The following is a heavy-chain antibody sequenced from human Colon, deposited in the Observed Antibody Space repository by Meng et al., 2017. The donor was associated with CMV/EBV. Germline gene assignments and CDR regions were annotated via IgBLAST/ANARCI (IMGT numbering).Heavy chain of an antibody. V-gene: IGHV1-69*12. Sequence: QVQLKTSGAGVKRPGSPVKVSCKASKGTFTSYPISWVRQGPGQGFEWVGGIITISGTTDYAQKFQGRVTITADESTSTAYMKLSNLRSEDTAIYYCARVICGGDCYLDYWGRGTLVTVSS. D-gene: IGHD2-21*02. CDR2: IITISGTT. J-gene: IGHJ4*02. CDR3: ARVICGGDCYLDY. CDR1: KGTFTSYP.